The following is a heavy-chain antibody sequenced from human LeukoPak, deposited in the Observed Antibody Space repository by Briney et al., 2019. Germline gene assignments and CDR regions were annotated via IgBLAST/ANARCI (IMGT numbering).Heavy chain of an antibody. D-gene: IGHD5-18*01. J-gene: IGHJ4*02. CDR3: ARRKWIQLWLRLYFDY. Sequence: SETLSLTCAVYGGSFSGYYWSWIRQPPGKGLEWIGEINHSGSTNYNPSLKSRVTISVDTSKNQFSLKLSSVTAADTAVYYCARRKWIQLWLRLYFDYWGQGTLVTVSS. CDR1: GGSFSGYY. V-gene: IGHV4-34*01. CDR2: INHSGST.